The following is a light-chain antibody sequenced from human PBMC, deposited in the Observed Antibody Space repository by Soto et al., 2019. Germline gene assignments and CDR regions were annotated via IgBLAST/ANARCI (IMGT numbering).Light chain of an antibody. CDR2: AAS. J-gene: IGKJ1*01. V-gene: IGKV1-39*01. CDR3: QQTYSAPRM. Sequence: DIKMTQSPSSLSASVGDRVTITCRASQTISNYLNWYQQKPGKAPKLLISAASSLQSGVPSRFSGSGSGTDFTLTISSLQPEDFATYYCQQTYSAPRMFGQGTKVEVK. CDR1: QTISNY.